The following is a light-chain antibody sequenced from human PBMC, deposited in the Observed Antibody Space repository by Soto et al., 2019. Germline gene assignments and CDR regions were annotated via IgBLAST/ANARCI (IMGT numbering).Light chain of an antibody. V-gene: IGKV3-20*01. CDR1: QSVSSSY. Sequence: DIVLTQPPGTMPLSHGGRVKQRNRASQSVSSSYLAWYTQKPGQAPRLLIYGASSRATGIPDRFSGSGSGTYFTLTMRRLEPEVFAVYNCQHYGSSPIVGEGTRRAIK. J-gene: IGKJ5*01. CDR3: QHYGSSPI. CDR2: GAS.